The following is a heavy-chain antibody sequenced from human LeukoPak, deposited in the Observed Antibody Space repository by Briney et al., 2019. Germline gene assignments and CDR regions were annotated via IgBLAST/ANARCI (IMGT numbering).Heavy chain of an antibody. CDR2: IKQDGSEK. J-gene: IGHJ4*02. Sequence: GGSLRLSCAASGFTFSHYWMTWVRQAPGKGLEWVANIKQDGSEKYYVDSVKGRFTISRDNAKNSLYLQMNSLRAEDTAVYYCARIVVVVAAEYYFDYWGQGTLVTVSS. D-gene: IGHD2-15*01. V-gene: IGHV3-7*01. CDR3: ARIVVVVAAEYYFDY. CDR1: GFTFSHYW.